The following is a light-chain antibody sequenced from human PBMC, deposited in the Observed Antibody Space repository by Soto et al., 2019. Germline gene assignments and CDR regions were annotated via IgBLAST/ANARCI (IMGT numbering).Light chain of an antibody. CDR3: QQYGSSPRT. CDR1: QSVSSSY. J-gene: IGKJ1*01. V-gene: IGKV3-20*01. CDR2: GAS. Sequence: ETGLSQSAGTLSLSPGERATLSCRASQSVSSSYLAWYQQKPGQAPRLLIYGASSRATGIPDRFSGSGSGTDFTLTISRLEPEDFAVYYCQQYGSSPRTFGQGTKVDIK.